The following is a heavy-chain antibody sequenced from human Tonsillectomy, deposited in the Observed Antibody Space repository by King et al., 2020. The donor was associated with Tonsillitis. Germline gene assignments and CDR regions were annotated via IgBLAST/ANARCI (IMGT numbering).Heavy chain of an antibody. CDR3: ARHFARDHPGRGYCSSTSCLDYYYYYGMDV. CDR2: IYPGDSDS. J-gene: IGHJ6*01. D-gene: IGHD2-2*01. Sequence: QLVQSGAEVKKPGESLKISCKGSGYNFSSYWIGWVRQMPGKGLEWMGIIYPGDSDSRYSPSFQGQVTISADKSFSTAYLQWSSLKASDSAMYYCARHFARDHPGRGYCSSTSCLDYYYYYGMDVWGQGTTVTVSS. CDR1: GYNFSSYW. V-gene: IGHV5-51*01.